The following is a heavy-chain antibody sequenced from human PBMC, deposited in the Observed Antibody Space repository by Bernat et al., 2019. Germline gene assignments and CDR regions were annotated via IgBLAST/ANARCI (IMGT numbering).Heavy chain of an antibody. CDR2: IKSKTDGGTT. J-gene: IGHJ6*02. D-gene: IGHD3-3*01. CDR1: GFTFSNAW. Sequence: EVQLVESGGGLVKPGGSLRLSCAASGFTFSNAWMNWVRQAPGKVLEWVGRIKSKTDGGTTDYAAPVKGRFNSTRDDSKNTLYLQMNSLKTEDTSVYYCITDPPYYDFWGGYPVAPCYYYGVDVWGQGTTVTVSS. V-gene: IGHV3-15*07. CDR3: ITDPPYYDFWGGYPVAPCYYYGVDV.